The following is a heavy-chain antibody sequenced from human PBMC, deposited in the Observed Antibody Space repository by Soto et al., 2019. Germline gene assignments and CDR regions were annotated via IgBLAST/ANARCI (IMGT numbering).Heavy chain of an antibody. CDR2: MYSGGST. CDR3: ARDSSLHQPLFYGMDV. J-gene: IGHJ6*02. V-gene: IGHV3-66*01. CDR1: GLTVSSNY. Sequence: ESGGGLVQPGGSLRLSCAASGLTVSSNYMSWVRQAPGKGLEWVSVMYSGGSTYYADSVKGRFIISRDNYKNTLYLQMDSLRVEDTAGYYCARDSSLHQPLFYGMDVWGQGTTVTVSS. D-gene: IGHD2-2*01.